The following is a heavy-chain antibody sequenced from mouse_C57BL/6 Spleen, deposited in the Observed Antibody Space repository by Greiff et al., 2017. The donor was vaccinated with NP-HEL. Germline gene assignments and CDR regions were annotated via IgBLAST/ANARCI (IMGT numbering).Heavy chain of an antibody. D-gene: IGHD1-1*01. J-gene: IGHJ4*01. CDR3: ASEIYYYGSSFYYAMDY. CDR1: GYSITSGYY. Sequence: VQLKESGPGLVKPSQSLSLTCSVTGYSITSGYYWNWIRQFPGNKLEWMGYISYDGSNNYNPSLKNRISITRDTSKNQFFLKLNSVTTEDTATYYCASEIYYYGSSFYYAMDYWGQGTSVTVSS. CDR2: ISYDGSN. V-gene: IGHV3-6*01.